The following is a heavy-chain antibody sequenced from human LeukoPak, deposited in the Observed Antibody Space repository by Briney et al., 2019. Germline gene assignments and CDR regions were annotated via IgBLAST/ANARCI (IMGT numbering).Heavy chain of an antibody. CDR3: AREDLAARTIDY. V-gene: IGHV3-30*03. J-gene: IGHJ4*02. Sequence: GGSLRLSCAASGFTFSSYGMHWVRQAPGKGLEWVAVISYDGSNKYYADSVKGRFTISRDNSKNTLYLQMNSLRAEDTAVYYCAREDLAARTIDYWGQGTLVTVSS. CDR2: ISYDGSNK. D-gene: IGHD2-15*01. CDR1: GFTFSSYG.